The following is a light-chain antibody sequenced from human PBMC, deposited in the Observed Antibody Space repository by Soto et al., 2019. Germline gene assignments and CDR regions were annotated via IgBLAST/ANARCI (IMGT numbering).Light chain of an antibody. J-gene: IGLJ2*01. CDR1: SSDIGRYKF. CDR3: CSHAGDHVV. V-gene: IGLV2-23*01. CDR2: EGS. Sequence: QSALPQPASVSGSPGQSITISCTGTSSDIGRYKFVSWYQQHAGKAPKLMTYEGSKRPSGVSDRFSASKSGNTASLTISGLQADDEADYCCCSHAGDHVVFGGGTKLTVL.